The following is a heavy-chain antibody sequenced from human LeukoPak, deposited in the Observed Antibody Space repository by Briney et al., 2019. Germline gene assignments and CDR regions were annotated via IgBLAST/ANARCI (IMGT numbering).Heavy chain of an antibody. D-gene: IGHD5-12*01. V-gene: IGHV3-11*05. CDR2: ISSSSSYT. CDR1: GFTFSDYY. CDR3: ARAPRSSGYGLRYYFDY. Sequence: GGSLRLSCAASGFTFSDYYVSWIRQAPGKGLEWVSYISSSSSYTNYADSVKGRFTISRDNAKNSLYLQMNSLRAEDTAVYYCARAPRSSGYGLRYYFDYWGQGTLVTVSS. J-gene: IGHJ4*02.